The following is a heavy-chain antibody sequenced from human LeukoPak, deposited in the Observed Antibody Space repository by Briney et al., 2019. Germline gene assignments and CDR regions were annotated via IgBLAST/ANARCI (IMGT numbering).Heavy chain of an antibody. Sequence: GGSLRLSCAASGFTFSSYGMHWVRQPPGKGLEWVAFIRYDGSNKYYADSVKGRFTISRDNSKNTLYLQLHSLRAEDTAVYYCATDAYSRGYMDVWGKGTTVTVPS. CDR1: GFTFSSYG. CDR3: ATDAYSRGYMDV. CDR2: IRYDGSNK. J-gene: IGHJ6*03. V-gene: IGHV3-30*02. D-gene: IGHD2-15*01.